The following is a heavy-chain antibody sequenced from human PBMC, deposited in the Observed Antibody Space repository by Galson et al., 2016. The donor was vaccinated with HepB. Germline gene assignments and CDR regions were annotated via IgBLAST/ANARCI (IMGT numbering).Heavy chain of an antibody. CDR3: ARAATGFPTGYYLDY. CDR2: INVGNGNT. J-gene: IGHJ4*02. D-gene: IGHD1-1*01. Sequence: SVKVSCKASGYTFTRDGLHWVRQAPGQSLEWMGWINVGNGNTKYSQKFQGRVTVTRDTSATTAYMELSSLGSEDTAVYYCARAATGFPTGYYLDYWGQGTLVTVSS. V-gene: IGHV1-3*01. CDR1: GYTFTRDG.